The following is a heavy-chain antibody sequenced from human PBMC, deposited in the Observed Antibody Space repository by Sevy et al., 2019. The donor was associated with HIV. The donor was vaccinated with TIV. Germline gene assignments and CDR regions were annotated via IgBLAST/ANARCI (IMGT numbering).Heavy chain of an antibody. D-gene: IGHD2-21*02. V-gene: IGHV3-30*18. CDR2: TSYDGSHK. J-gene: IGHJ3*02. CDR1: GFTFSNYG. CDR3: DKGSSATASAFDI. Sequence: GGSLTLSCAASGFTFSNYGMHWVRHAPGKGLEWVAVTSYDGSHKYYADSVRGRFTTSRDNSKNTVYLQMSSLRAEDTAVYYCDKGSSATASAFDIWGQGTMVTVSS.